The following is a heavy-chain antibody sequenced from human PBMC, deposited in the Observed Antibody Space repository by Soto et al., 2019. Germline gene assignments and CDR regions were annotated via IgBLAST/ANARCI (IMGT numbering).Heavy chain of an antibody. CDR3: GRHSNRNYVLYFFDY. J-gene: IGHJ4*02. Sequence: SETLSLTCTVSGSSVSSYYWSWIRQSPGKGLEWIGYIYYSGSTKYKPSLKSRVTISVDTSKNQFSLKVSSATAADTAVYYCGRHSNRNYVLYFFDYWGLGSLVTVSS. D-gene: IGHD4-4*01. V-gene: IGHV4-59*08. CDR2: IYYSGST. CDR1: GSSVSSYY.